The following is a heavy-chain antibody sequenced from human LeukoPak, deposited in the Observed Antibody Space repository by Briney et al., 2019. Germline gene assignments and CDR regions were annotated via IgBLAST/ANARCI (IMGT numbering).Heavy chain of an antibody. CDR2: IYYSGST. D-gene: IGHD1-26*01. CDR3: ARLRGGSGDFFDF. V-gene: IGHV4-39*01. Sequence: PSETLSLTCTVSGGSISSSSYYWGWIRQPPGKGLEWIGNIYYSGSTYYNPSLKSRVLISVDTSKNQLSLKLGSVTAADTAVYYCARLRGGSGDFFDFWGQGTLVTVSS. CDR1: GGSISSSSYY. J-gene: IGHJ4*02.